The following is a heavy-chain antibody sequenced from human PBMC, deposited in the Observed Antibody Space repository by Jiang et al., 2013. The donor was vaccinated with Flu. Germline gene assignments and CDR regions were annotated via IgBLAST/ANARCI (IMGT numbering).Heavy chain of an antibody. J-gene: IGHJ4*02. Sequence: EWIGYVHFSGPYPATIPPSRSRVSISVDKSRNQFSLRLSSVTAADTAVYYCARDPLHDSSGYYFAYWGQGAMVTVSS. D-gene: IGHD3-22*01. CDR3: ARDPLHDSSGYYFAY. CDR2: VHFSGPYP. V-gene: IGHV4-59*01.